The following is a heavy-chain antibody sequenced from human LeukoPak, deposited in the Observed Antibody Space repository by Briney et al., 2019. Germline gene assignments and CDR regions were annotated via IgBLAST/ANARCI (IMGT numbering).Heavy chain of an antibody. CDR1: GYSFTSYW. J-gene: IGHJ4*02. Sequence: GESLQISCKGSGYSFTSYWIGWVRQMPGKGLEWMGIIYPGDSDTRYSPSFQGQVTISADKSISTAYLQWSSLKASDTAMYYCARRTYYYDSSGYYYGGPFDYWGQGTLVTVSS. V-gene: IGHV5-51*01. D-gene: IGHD3-22*01. CDR3: ARRTYYYDSSGYYYGGPFDY. CDR2: IYPGDSDT.